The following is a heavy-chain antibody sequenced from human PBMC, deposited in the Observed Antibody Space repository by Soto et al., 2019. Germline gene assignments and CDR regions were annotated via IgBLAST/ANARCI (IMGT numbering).Heavy chain of an antibody. CDR2: ISYDGSNK. Sequence: QVQLVESGGGVVQPGRSLRLSCAASGFTFSSYAMHWVRQALGKGLEWVAVISYDGSNKYYADSVKGRFTISRDNSKNTLYLQMNSLRAEDTAVYYCARAYCGGDCYSNYFDYWGQGTLVTVSS. CDR3: ARAYCGGDCYSNYFDY. V-gene: IGHV3-30-3*01. D-gene: IGHD2-21*02. CDR1: GFTFSSYA. J-gene: IGHJ4*02.